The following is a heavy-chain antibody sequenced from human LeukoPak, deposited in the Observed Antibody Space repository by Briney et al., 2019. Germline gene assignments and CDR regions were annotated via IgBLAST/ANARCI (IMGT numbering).Heavy chain of an antibody. D-gene: IGHD2-21*02. CDR1: GYTFTSYG. CDR3: ATCGGDCYGVLWKDAFDI. Sequence: GASVKVSCKASGYTFTSYGMSWVRQAPGQGLEWMGWISAYNGNTNYAQKLQGRVTMTTDTSTSTAYMELRSLRSDDTAVYYCATCGGDCYGVLWKDAFDIWGQGTMVTVSS. CDR2: ISAYNGNT. V-gene: IGHV1-18*01. J-gene: IGHJ3*02.